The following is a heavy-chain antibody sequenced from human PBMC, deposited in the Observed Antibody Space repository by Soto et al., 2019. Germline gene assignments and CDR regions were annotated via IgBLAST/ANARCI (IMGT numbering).Heavy chain of an antibody. D-gene: IGHD5-18*01. Sequence: VQLVESGGGVVQPGRSLRLSCAASGFTFSTYGMHWVRQAPGKGLEWVAVISYDGSNKCYADSVKGRFTISRDNSKNTLYLQMNSLRAEDTAVYYCAKDRVRYSYGPYVDAFDIWGQGTMDTVSS. V-gene: IGHV3-30*18. CDR3: AKDRVRYSYGPYVDAFDI. J-gene: IGHJ3*02. CDR2: ISYDGSNK. CDR1: GFTFSTYG.